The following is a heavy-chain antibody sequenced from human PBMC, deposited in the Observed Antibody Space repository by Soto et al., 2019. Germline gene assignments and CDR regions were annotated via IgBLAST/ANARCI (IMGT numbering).Heavy chain of an antibody. Sequence: PSETLSLTCTVSGGSVNSLYWSWVRQPPGKGLEWIGYIYNTGGPKYNPSLQSRVTISLDTSRNQFSLELTSVTATDTAVYFCARHKDSAAAFFDYWGQGTLVTVSS. V-gene: IGHV4-59*08. CDR1: GGSVNSLY. D-gene: IGHD6-13*01. CDR3: ARHKDSAAAFFDY. CDR2: IYNTGGP. J-gene: IGHJ4*02.